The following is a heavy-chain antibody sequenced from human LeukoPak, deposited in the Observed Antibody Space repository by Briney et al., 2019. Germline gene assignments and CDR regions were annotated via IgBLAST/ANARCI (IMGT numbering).Heavy chain of an antibody. Sequence: GRSLRLSCAASGFTFSSYAMHWVRQAPGKGLDWVAVISYDGSNKYYADSVKGRFTISRDNSKNTLYLQMNSLRAEDTAVYYCARAMVEMATIPWVWGQGTLVTVSS. CDR1: GFTFSSYA. J-gene: IGHJ4*02. CDR3: ARAMVEMATIPWV. D-gene: IGHD5-24*01. V-gene: IGHV3-30-3*01. CDR2: ISYDGSNK.